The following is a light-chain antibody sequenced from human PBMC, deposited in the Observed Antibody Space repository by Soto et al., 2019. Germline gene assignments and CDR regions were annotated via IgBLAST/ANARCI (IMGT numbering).Light chain of an antibody. Sequence: QSLLTPPASVSCAPRHASTISCTGTSSYVGGYNYVSWYQQHPGKAPKLMIYDVSNRPSGVSNRFSGSKSGNTASLTISGLQAEDEADYYCSSYTSSSTLYVFGTGTKVTVL. V-gene: IGLV2-14*01. CDR3: SSYTSSSTLYV. CDR2: DVS. CDR1: SSYVGGYNY. J-gene: IGLJ1*01.